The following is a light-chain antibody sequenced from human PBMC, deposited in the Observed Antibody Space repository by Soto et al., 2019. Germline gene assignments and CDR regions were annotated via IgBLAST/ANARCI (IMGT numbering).Light chain of an antibody. CDR2: GVS. J-gene: IGKJ5*01. Sequence: EIVLTQSPGTLSLSPGERATLSCRASQSVTSDYLAWYQQKPGQAPRLLIYGVSSRATGIPDRFSGSGSGTDFTLTISSLEPDDFAIYYCQQRSNWPTFGQGTRLEIK. CDR3: QQRSNWPT. CDR1: QSVTSDY. V-gene: IGKV3D-20*02.